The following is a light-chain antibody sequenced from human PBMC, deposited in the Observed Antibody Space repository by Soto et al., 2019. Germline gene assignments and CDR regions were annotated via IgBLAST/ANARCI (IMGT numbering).Light chain of an antibody. CDR3: AAWDDSLNGPV. V-gene: IGLV1-36*01. CDR1: SSNIGNNA. J-gene: IGLJ3*02. Sequence: SVLTQPPSVSEAPRQRVTISCSGSSSNIGNNAVNWYQQLPGKAPKLLIYYDDLLPSGVSDRFSGSKSGTSASLAISGLQSEGEADYYCAAWDDSLNGPVFGGGTKLTVL. CDR2: YDD.